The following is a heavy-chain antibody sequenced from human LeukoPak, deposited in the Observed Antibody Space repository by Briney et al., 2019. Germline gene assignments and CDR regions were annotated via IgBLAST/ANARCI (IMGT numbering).Heavy chain of an antibody. D-gene: IGHD3-10*01. CDR3: ARHSRIYGSGSYYSAFDI. Sequence: SETLSLTCTVSGGSISSYYWSWIRQPPGKGLEWIGYIYYSGSTNYNPSLKSRVTISVDTSKNQSSLKLSSVTAADTAVYYCARHSRIYGSGSYYSAFDIWGQGTMVTVSS. V-gene: IGHV4-59*08. CDR1: GGSISSYY. J-gene: IGHJ3*02. CDR2: IYYSGST.